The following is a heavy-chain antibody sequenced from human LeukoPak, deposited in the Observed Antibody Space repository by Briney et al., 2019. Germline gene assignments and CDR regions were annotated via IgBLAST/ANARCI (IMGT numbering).Heavy chain of an antibody. CDR1: GFTFSSYG. D-gene: IGHD3-10*01. CDR2: IYSGGST. V-gene: IGHV3-NL1*01. J-gene: IGHJ3*02. CDR3: ARDRADAFDI. Sequence: GGSLRLSCAASGFTFSSYGMYWVRQAPGKGLEWVSVIYSGGSTYYADSVKGRFTISRDNSKNTLYLQMNSLRAEDTAVYYCARDRADAFDIWGQGTMVTVSS.